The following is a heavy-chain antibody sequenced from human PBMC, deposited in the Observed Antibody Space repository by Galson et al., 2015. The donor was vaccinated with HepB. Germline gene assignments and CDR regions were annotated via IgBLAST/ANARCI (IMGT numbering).Heavy chain of an antibody. CDR2: IYPGDSDT. V-gene: IGHV5-51*03. D-gene: IGHD1-14*01. CDR1: GYSLTSYW. Sequence: QSGAEGKEPGESLKIFCKTSGYSLTSYWIGWVRQMPGKGLEWMGIIYPGDSDTRYSPSFQGQVTISADKSISTAYLQWSSLKASDTAMYYCATWYYPELNLDTNHAFDIWGQGTMVTVSS. J-gene: IGHJ3*02. CDR3: ATWYYPELNLDTNHAFDI.